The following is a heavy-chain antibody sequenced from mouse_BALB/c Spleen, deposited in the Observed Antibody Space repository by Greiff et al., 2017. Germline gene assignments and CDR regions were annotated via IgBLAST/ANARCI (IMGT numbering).Heavy chain of an antibody. V-gene: IGHV2-6-2*01. CDR1: GFSLTSYG. Sequence: VQLQQSGPDLVAPSQSLSITCTVSGFSLTSYGVHWVRQPPGKGLEWLVVIWSDGSTTYNSALKSRLSISKDNSKSQVFLKMNSLQTDDTAMYYCARQGNYVRYAMDYWGQGTSVTVSS. D-gene: IGHD2-1*01. J-gene: IGHJ4*01. CDR2: IWSDGST. CDR3: ARQGNYVRYAMDY.